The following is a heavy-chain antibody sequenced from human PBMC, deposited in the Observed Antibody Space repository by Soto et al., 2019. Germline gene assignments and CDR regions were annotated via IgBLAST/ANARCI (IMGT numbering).Heavy chain of an antibody. CDR2: TFYSGST. CDR1: GGSISSGDYY. V-gene: IGHV4-30-4*01. J-gene: IGHJ4*02. D-gene: IGHD1-26*01. Sequence: QVQLQESGPGLVKPSQTLSLTCTVSGGSISSGDYYWSWIRQPPGKGLEWIGYTFYSGSTYYNPSLKSRLSLSVDTSKNQFSLKLSSVTAADTAVYYCARAVRGSYYDSWGQGTLVTVSS. CDR3: ARAVRGSYYDS.